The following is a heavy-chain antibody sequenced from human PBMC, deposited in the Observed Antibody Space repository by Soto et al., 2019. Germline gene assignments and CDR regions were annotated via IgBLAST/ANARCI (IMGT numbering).Heavy chain of an antibody. V-gene: IGHV1-18*01. D-gene: IGHD3-10*01. J-gene: IGHJ5*02. CDR3: SRVGEGTWFDP. Sequence: QVQLVQSGAEVKKPGASVKVSCKASGYTFTSYGISWVQQAPGQGLEWMGWISAYNGNTNYAQKLQGRVTMTTDTSTSTAYMXLXSXRSXXXXVYYCSRVGEGTWFDPWGQGTLVTVSS. CDR1: GYTFTSYG. CDR2: ISAYNGNT.